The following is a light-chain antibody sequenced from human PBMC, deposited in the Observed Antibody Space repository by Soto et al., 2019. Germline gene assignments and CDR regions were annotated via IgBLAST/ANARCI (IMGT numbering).Light chain of an antibody. Sequence: QSALTHPASVSGSLGQSITISCTGTSSDVGGYNYVSWYQQHPGQAPKLMIYEVSNRPSGVSNRFSGAKSGNTASLTISGLQAEDEADYYCSSYTTSSTLVFGVGTTLTVL. CDR2: EVS. CDR1: SSDVGGYNY. CDR3: SSYTTSSTLV. V-gene: IGLV2-14*01. J-gene: IGLJ3*02.